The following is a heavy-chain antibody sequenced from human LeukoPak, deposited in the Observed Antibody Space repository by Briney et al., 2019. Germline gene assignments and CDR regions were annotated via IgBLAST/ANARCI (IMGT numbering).Heavy chain of an antibody. CDR2: MYHNG. D-gene: IGHD5-12*01. J-gene: IGHJ6*02. CDR3: ARGDHIVAPPDV. CDR1: GGSISNSY. V-gene: IGHV4-4*07. Sequence: SETLSLASTVSGGSISNSYWSWIRQPAGKGLEWIGRMYHNGNYNPSLKSRVTMSVDTSKNQFSLKLSSVTAADTAVYYCARGDHIVAPPDVWGQGTTVTVSS.